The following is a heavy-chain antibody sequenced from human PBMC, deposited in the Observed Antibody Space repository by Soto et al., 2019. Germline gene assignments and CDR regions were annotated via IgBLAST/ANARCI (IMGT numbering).Heavy chain of an antibody. V-gene: IGHV5-51*01. CDR2: ISPGDSET. J-gene: IGHJ5*02. Sequence: GESLKISCQASGYTFGNYWIGWVRQMPGKGLEWMGIISPGDSETRYSPSFQGLVTMSVDKSINTAYLQWSSLKASDTAMYYCARRPGDTVPWGQGTLVTVSS. D-gene: IGHD5-18*01. CDR1: GYTFGNYW. CDR3: ARRPGDTVP.